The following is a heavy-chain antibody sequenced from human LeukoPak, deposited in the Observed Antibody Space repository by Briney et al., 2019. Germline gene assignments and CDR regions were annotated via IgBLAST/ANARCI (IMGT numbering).Heavy chain of an antibody. CDR1: GGTFSIYA. Sequence: ASVKVSCTASGGTFSIYAISWVRQAPGQGLEWMGGIIPIFGTANYAQKFQGRVTITADESTSTAYMELSSLRSEDTAVYYCARGDLYSYGGYYYYGMDVWGQGTTVTVSS. CDR2: IIPIFGTA. V-gene: IGHV1-69*13. J-gene: IGHJ6*02. D-gene: IGHD5-18*01. CDR3: ARGDLYSYGGYYYYGMDV.